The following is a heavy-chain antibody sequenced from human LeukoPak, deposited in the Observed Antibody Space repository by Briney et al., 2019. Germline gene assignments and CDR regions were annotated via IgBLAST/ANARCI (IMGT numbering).Heavy chain of an antibody. CDR1: GGSFSGYY. CDR2: FSGSGAGT. Sequence: QPSETLSLTCAVYGGSFSGYYWSWVRQAPGKGLEWVSAFSGSGAGTYYADSVKGRFTISRDNSKNTLYLQMNSLRAEDTAVYYCANTMWDSGYDLYWGQGTLVTVSS. CDR3: ANTMWDSGYDLY. V-gene: IGHV3-23*01. D-gene: IGHD5-12*01. J-gene: IGHJ4*02.